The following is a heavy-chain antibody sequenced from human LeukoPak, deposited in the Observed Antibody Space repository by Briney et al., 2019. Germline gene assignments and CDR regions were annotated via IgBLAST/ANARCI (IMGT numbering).Heavy chain of an antibody. CDR2: ISSSSSTI. J-gene: IGHJ6*02. CDR3: ARGPNWFPDLYYYYYGMDV. Sequence: GGSLRLSCAASGFTFSSYSMNWVRQAPGKGLEWVSYISSSSSTIYYADSEKGRFTISRDNAKNSLYLQMNSLRAEDTAVYYCARGPNWFPDLYYYYYGMDVWGQGTTVTVSS. D-gene: IGHD1-1*01. CDR1: GFTFSSYS. V-gene: IGHV3-48*01.